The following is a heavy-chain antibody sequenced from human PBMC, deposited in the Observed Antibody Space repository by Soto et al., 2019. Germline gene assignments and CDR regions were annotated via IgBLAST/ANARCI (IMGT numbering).Heavy chain of an antibody. Sequence: EVQLVESGGGLVQPGGSLRLTCAASGFSFSSQWMYWVRQSPGKGPVWVSYINNDGSRIGYADSVKGRFTISRDNAKNTLYLQINSLRVEDTAVYYSVKDIRWGRGTLVTVSS. CDR2: INNDGSRI. V-gene: IGHV3-74*01. CDR3: VKDIR. CDR1: GFSFSSQW. J-gene: IGHJ4*02.